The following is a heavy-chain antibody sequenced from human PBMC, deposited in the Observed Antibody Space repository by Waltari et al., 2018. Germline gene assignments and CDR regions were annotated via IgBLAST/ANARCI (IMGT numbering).Heavy chain of an antibody. CDR2: IYYRGST. CDR1: GGSISSYY. D-gene: IGHD6-13*01. CDR3: VGQFLISSWYVDY. Sequence: QVQLQESGPGLVKPSETLSLTCTVSGGSISSYYWSWIRQPPGKGLEWIGYIYYRGSTNYKPSRKSRVTISVDTSKNQFALKLSSVTAADTAVYYCVGQFLISSWYVDYWGQGTLVTVSS. V-gene: IGHV4-59*01. J-gene: IGHJ4*02.